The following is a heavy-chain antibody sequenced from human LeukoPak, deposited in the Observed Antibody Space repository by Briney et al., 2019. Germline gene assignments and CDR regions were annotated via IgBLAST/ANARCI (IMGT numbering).Heavy chain of an antibody. V-gene: IGHV1-2*02. J-gene: IGHJ6*03. CDR2: INPNSGGT. CDR1: GYTFTGYY. Sequence: ASVKVSCKASGYTFTGYYMHWVRQAPGQGLEWMGWINPNSGGTNYAQKFQGRVTMTRDTSISTAYMELSRLRSDDTAVYYCARDVGGAAAGPRRRYYYMDVWGKGTTVTVSS. D-gene: IGHD6-13*01. CDR3: ARDVGGAAAGPRRRYYYMDV.